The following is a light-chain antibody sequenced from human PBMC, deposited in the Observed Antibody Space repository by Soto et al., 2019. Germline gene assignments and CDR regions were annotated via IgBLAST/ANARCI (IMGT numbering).Light chain of an antibody. CDR1: QSVSSY. CDR2: DAS. CDR3: QQRSNWPPWYT. J-gene: IGKJ2*01. V-gene: IGKV3-11*01. Sequence: EIVLTQSPATLSLSPGERATLSCRASQSVSSYLAWYQQKPGQAPRIIIYDASNRATGIPARFSGSGSGTDLTLTISSLEPEDFAVYYCQQRSNWPPWYTFGQGTKLEIK.